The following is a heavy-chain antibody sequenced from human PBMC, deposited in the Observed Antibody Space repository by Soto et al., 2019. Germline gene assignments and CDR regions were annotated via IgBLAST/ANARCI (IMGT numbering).Heavy chain of an antibody. Sequence: QVQLVESGGGVVQPGKSLRLSCAASGFTFNLYGMHWVRQAPGKGLEWVAVVRHDGSIKYYADSVKGRFTISRDNSENTLFLQMNSLRGDDTAVYYCARGDSGYDLIYWGQGTLVTVSP. CDR2: VRHDGSIK. D-gene: IGHD5-12*01. CDR1: GFTFNLYG. J-gene: IGHJ4*02. CDR3: ARGDSGYDLIY. V-gene: IGHV3-33*01.